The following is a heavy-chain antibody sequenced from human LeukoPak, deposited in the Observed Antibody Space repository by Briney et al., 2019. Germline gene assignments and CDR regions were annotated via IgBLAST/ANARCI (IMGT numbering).Heavy chain of an antibody. CDR3: ARGNAPLPFDY. CDR2: ISSDGGYI. Sequence: RGSLRLSCAESGFIFSTYSMHWVRQAPGKGLEWVSSISSDGGYIYYADSVKGRFTISRDNAKDSLYLQMNSLRAEDTAVYYCARGNAPLPFDYWGQGTLVTVSS. CDR1: GFIFSTYS. V-gene: IGHV3-21*01. J-gene: IGHJ4*02. D-gene: IGHD2-2*01.